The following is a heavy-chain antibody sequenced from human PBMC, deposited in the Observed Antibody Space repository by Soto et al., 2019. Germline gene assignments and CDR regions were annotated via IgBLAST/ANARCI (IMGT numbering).Heavy chain of an antibody. CDR1: GGSISSSSYY. D-gene: IGHD4-17*01. CDR2: IYYSGST. V-gene: IGHV4-39*07. J-gene: IGHJ4*02. Sequence: SETLSLTCTVSGGSISSSSYYWGWIRQPPGKGLEWIGSIYYSGSTYYNPSLKSRVTISVDTSKNQFSLKLSSVTTADTAVYYCAKTASMTIRDGFDHWGQGTLVTVSS. CDR3: AKTASMTIRDGFDH.